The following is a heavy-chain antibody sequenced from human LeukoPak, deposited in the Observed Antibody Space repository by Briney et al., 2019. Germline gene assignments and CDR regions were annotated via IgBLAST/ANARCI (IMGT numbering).Heavy chain of an antibody. V-gene: IGHV1-46*01. Sequence: ASVKVSCKASGYTFTSYYMHWVRQAPGQGLEWMGIINPSGGSASYAQKFQGRVTMTRDMSTSTVYMELSSLRSEDTAVYYCARDSATVVVPAATYNYYYMDVWGKGTTVTVSS. CDR3: ARDSATVVVPAATYNYYYMDV. D-gene: IGHD2-2*01. J-gene: IGHJ6*03. CDR1: GYTFTSYY. CDR2: INPSGGSA.